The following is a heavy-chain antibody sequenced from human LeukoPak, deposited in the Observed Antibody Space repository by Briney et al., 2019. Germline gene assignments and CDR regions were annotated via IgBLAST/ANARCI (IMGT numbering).Heavy chain of an antibody. CDR1: GGSISSDGRY. D-gene: IGHD4/OR15-4a*01. CDR2: ISYSGST. Sequence: SETLSLTCTVSGGSISSDGRYWRWIRQHPGKGLEGFGYISYSGSTYYNPSLKSLVIMSLDTSKNQFSLKLSSVTAADTAVYYCARSSLPRIYDYSIDVWGQGTTVTVSS. CDR3: ARSSLPRIYDYSIDV. V-gene: IGHV4-31*01. J-gene: IGHJ6*02.